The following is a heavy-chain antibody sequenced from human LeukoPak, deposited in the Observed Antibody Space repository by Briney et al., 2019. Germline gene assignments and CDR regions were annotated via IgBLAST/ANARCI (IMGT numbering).Heavy chain of an antibody. CDR1: GFTFSSCA. V-gene: IGHV3-33*08. J-gene: IGHJ6*02. CDR2: IWYDGSNK. CDR3: ARERIAAAGIYYYYYGMDV. Sequence: GGSLRLSCAASGFTFSSCAMHWVRQAPGKGLEWVAVIWYDGSNKYYADSVKGRFTISRDNSKNTLYLQMNSLRAEDTAVYYCARERIAAAGIYYYYYGMDVWGQGTTVTVSS. D-gene: IGHD6-13*01.